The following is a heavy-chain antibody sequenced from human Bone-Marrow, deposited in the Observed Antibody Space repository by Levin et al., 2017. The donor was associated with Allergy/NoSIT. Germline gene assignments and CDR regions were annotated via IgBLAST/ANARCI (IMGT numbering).Heavy chain of an antibody. CDR2: IKEDGSEK. D-gene: IGHD2-2*01. CDR1: GFTSSSYW. Sequence: TGGSLRLSCAVSGFTSSSYWMSWVRQAPGKGLEWVANIKEDGSEKHYMDSVKGRFTISRDNAKNSLYLQMNNLRAEDTAVYYCVRDGFVYRCSGTSCLPYFDYWGQGTLVTVSS. CDR3: VRDGFVYRCSGTSCLPYFDY. V-gene: IGHV3-7*01. J-gene: IGHJ4*02.